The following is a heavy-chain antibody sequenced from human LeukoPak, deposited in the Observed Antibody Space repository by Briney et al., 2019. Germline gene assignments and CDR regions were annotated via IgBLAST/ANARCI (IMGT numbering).Heavy chain of an antibody. Sequence: ASVKVSCKASGHTFTSYGISWVRQAPGQGLEWMGWISAYNGNTNYAQKLQGRVTMTTDTSTSTVYMELSSLRSEDTAVYYCARPGGGDDSSGYSFDYWGQGTLVTVSS. D-gene: IGHD3-22*01. CDR1: GHTFTSYG. J-gene: IGHJ4*02. V-gene: IGHV1-18*01. CDR3: ARPGGGDDSSGYSFDY. CDR2: ISAYNGNT.